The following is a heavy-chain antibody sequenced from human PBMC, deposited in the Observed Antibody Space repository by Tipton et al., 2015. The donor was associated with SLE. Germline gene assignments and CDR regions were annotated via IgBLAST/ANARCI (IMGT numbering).Heavy chain of an antibody. CDR1: GDSLSTSY. D-gene: IGHD7-27*01. Sequence: TLSLTCFVSGDSLSTSYWSWIRQSPGKGLEWIASLDDSGHTNYNPSLSSRVTISVDTSKNQFSLKLSSVAAADTAVYYCARTVWARAFDIWGQGTMVTVSS. V-gene: IGHV4-59*07. CDR2: LDDSGHT. CDR3: ARTVWARAFDI. J-gene: IGHJ3*02.